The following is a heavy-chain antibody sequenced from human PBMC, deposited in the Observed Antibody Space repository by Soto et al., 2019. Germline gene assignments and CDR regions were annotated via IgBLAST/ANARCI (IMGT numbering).Heavy chain of an antibody. Sequence: PWGSLRLSCAASGFTFSSYAMSWVRQAPGKGLEWVSAISGSGGSTYYADSVKGRFTISRDNSKNTLYLQMNSLRAEDTAVYYCAKRGEPYSSSWIDYWGQGTLVTVSS. D-gene: IGHD6-13*01. CDR1: GFTFSSYA. V-gene: IGHV3-23*01. CDR2: ISGSGGST. J-gene: IGHJ4*02. CDR3: AKRGEPYSSSWIDY.